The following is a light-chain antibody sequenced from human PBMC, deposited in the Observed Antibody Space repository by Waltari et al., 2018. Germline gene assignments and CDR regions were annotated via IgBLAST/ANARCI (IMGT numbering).Light chain of an antibody. J-gene: IGLJ1*01. CDR2: GSS. Sequence: QSVLTQPPSVSGAPGQRVTISCIGANSNIGALQVNCYQNSPGAAPKLLLYGSSNRPAGCPDRFSGSKSDTSASLVITGLHVEDEGDFYCQSYDNILQGCVFGTGTKVIV. CDR3: QSYDNILQGCV. V-gene: IGLV1-40*02. CDR1: NSNIGALQ.